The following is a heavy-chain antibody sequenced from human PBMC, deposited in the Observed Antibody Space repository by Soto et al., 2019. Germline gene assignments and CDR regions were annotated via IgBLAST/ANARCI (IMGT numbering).Heavy chain of an antibody. Sequence: SETLSLTCTVSGGSISSSSYYWGWIRQPPGKGLEWIGSIYYSGSTYYNPSLKSRVTISVDTSKNQFSLKLSSVTAADTAVYYCARRPYYDFWSGYYEDWFDPWGQGTLVTVS. CDR1: GGSISSSSYY. V-gene: IGHV4-39*01. D-gene: IGHD3-3*01. CDR3: ARRPYYDFWSGYYEDWFDP. J-gene: IGHJ5*02. CDR2: IYYSGST.